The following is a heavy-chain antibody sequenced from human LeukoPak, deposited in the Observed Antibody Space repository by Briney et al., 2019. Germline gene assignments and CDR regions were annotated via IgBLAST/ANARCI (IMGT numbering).Heavy chain of an antibody. CDR1: GFSVGSNY. CDR3: ARDQGEGYCSSTNCYERLDF. Sequence: GGSLRLSCAASGFSVGSNYMSWVRQAPGKGLEWVSVIYSGSTTYYADSVKGRFTISRDNANNALSLQMNSLRAEDTAVYYCARDQGEGYCSSTNCYERLDFWGQGTLVTVSA. D-gene: IGHD2-2*01. J-gene: IGHJ4*02. V-gene: IGHV3-66*01. CDR2: IYSGSTT.